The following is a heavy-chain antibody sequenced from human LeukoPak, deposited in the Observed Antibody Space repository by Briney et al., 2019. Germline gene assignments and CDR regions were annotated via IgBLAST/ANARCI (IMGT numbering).Heavy chain of an antibody. CDR1: GGSISSGGYY. CDR3: ARWVLGSGKNDYYYMDV. Sequence: SETLSLTCTVSGGSISSGGYYWSWIRQHPGKGLEWIGYIYYSGSTYYNPSLKSRVTISVDTSKNQFSLKLSSVTAADTAVYYCARWVLGSGKNDYYYMDVWGKGTTVTVSS. J-gene: IGHJ6*03. V-gene: IGHV4-31*03. CDR2: IYYSGST. D-gene: IGHD3-10*01.